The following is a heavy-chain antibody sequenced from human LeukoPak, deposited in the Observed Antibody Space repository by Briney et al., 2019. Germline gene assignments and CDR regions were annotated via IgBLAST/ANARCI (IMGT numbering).Heavy chain of an antibody. D-gene: IGHD1-26*01. CDR2: IYSGGST. V-gene: IGHV3-53*01. Sequence: PGGSLRLSCAASGFTVSSNYMSWVRQAPGKGLEWVSVIYSGGSTYYADSVKGRFTISRDNAKNSLYLQMNSLRAEDTAVYYCARDSGSYLNYFDYWGQGTLVTVSS. J-gene: IGHJ4*02. CDR1: GFTVSSNY. CDR3: ARDSGSYLNYFDY.